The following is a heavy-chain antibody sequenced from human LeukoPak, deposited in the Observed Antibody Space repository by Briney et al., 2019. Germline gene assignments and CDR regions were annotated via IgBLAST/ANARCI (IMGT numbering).Heavy chain of an antibody. CDR3: AKIWEGGEGDNDY. Sequence: PGGSLRLSCAASGFTFSTYAMHWVRQAPGKGLEWVAVISYDGSSKYYADSVKGRFTISRDNSKNTLYLQMNSLRTEDTALYFCAKIWEGGEGDNDYWGQGTLVTVSS. V-gene: IGHV3-30*04. D-gene: IGHD1-26*01. CDR1: GFTFSTYA. CDR2: ISYDGSSK. J-gene: IGHJ4*02.